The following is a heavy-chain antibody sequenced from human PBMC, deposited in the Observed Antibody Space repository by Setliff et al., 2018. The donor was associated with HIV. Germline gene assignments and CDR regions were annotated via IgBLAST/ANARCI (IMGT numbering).Heavy chain of an antibody. D-gene: IGHD3-22*01. CDR2: IYHSGST. V-gene: IGHV4-38-2*02. J-gene: IGHJ4*02. CDR1: GYSISSGYY. Sequence: PSETLSLTCTVSGYSISSGYYWGWIRQPPGKGLEWIGSIYHSGSTYYNPSLKSRVTISVDTSKNQFSLKLSSVTAADTAVYYCAREKNSSGYYFKGWGLGVFDFWGQGTLVTVSS. CDR3: AREKNSSGYYFKGWGLGVFDF.